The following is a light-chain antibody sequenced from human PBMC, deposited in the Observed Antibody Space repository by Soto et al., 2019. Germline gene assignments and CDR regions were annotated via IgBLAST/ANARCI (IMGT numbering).Light chain of an antibody. J-gene: IGLJ1*01. Sequence: VLTQPASVSGSLGQSITISCTGSNSNIGAGYDVHWYQQLPGTAPKLLIYGNSNRPSGVPDRFSGSKSVTSASLAITGLQAEDEADYYCQSYDSSLSGSVFGTGTKVTVL. CDR1: NSNIGAGYD. CDR2: GNS. CDR3: QSYDSSLSGSV. V-gene: IGLV1-40*01.